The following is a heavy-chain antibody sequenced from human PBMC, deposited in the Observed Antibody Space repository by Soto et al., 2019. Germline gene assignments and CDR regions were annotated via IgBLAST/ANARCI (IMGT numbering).Heavy chain of an antibody. CDR1: GFTFSSYG. V-gene: IGHV3-30*18. CDR3: AKDLGWCGGDCYSENYYGMDV. J-gene: IGHJ6*02. CDR2: ISYDGSNK. D-gene: IGHD2-21*02. Sequence: QVQLVESGGGVVQPGRSLRLSCAASGFTFSSYGMHWVRQAPGKGLAWVAVISYDGSNKYYADSVKGRFTISRDNSKNALYLQMNSLRAEDTAVYYCAKDLGWCGGDCYSENYYGMDVWGQGTTVTGSS.